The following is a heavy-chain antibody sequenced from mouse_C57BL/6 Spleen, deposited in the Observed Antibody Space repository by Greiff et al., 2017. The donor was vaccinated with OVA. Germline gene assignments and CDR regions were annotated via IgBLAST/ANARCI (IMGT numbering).Heavy chain of an antibody. Sequence: VQLQQSGPELVKPGASVKISCKASGYTFTDYYMNWVKQSHGKSLEWIGDINPNNGGTSYNQKFKGKATLTVDKSSSTAYMELRSLTSEDSAVYYCARRAYDYPYAMDYWGQGTSVTVSS. D-gene: IGHD2-4*01. CDR2: INPNNGGT. CDR3: ARRAYDYPYAMDY. CDR1: GYTFTDYY. V-gene: IGHV1-26*01. J-gene: IGHJ4*01.